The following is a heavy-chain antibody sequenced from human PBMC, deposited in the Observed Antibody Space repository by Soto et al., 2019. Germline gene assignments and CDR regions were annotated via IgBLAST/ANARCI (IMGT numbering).Heavy chain of an antibody. CDR1: GFSLSGTGMR. CDR3: ARAFYGMDV. Sequence: GSGPTLVNPTQTLTLTCTVSGFSLSGTGMRVTWIRQPPGKALEWLARIDWEDTKLYSTSLKTRLSISKDTSKNQVVLTMTNMDHADTAPYYCARAFYGMDVWGPGTTVTVYS. V-gene: IGHV2-70*04. J-gene: IGHJ6*02. CDR2: IDWEDTK.